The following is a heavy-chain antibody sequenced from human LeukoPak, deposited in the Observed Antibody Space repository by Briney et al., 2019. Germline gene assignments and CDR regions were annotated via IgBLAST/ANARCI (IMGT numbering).Heavy chain of an antibody. CDR2: IKQDGSEK. CDR1: GFIFSSYW. D-gene: IGHD2-2*02. J-gene: IGHJ5*02. V-gene: IGHV3-7*01. Sequence: GGSLRLSCAASGFIFSSYWMSWVRQAPGKGLEWVANIKQDGSEKYYVDSVKGRFTISRDNAKNSLYLQMNSLRAEDTAVYYCARTVVPAAIGVCWFDPWGQRTLVTVSS. CDR3: ARTVVPAAIGVCWFDP.